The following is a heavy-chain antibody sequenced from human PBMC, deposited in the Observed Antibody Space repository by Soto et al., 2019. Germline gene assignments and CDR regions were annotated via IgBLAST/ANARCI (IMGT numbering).Heavy chain of an antibody. V-gene: IGHV3-21*04. CDR2: IRSSSSYI. D-gene: IGHD3-22*01. CDR3: AKDRDSSGQLPY. J-gene: IGHJ4*02. CDR1: GFTFSSYS. Sequence: GGSLRLSCAASGFTFSSYSMNWVRQAPGKGLEWVSSIRSSSSYIYYADSVKGRFTISRDNAKNSLYLQMNSLRAEDTAVYYYAKDRDSSGQLPYRGQGTLVTVSS.